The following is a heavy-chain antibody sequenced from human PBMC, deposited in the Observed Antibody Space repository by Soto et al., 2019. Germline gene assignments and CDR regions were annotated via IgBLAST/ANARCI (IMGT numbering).Heavy chain of an antibody. CDR2: IYYSGST. V-gene: IGHV4-30-4*01. D-gene: IGHD5-12*01. Sequence: QVQLQESGPGLVKPSQTLSLTCTVSGGSISSGDYYWSWIRQPPGKGLEWIGYIYYSGSTYYNPSLKSRVTISVDTSKNPFSLKLSAVTAADTALYYCASISRSIGGSPKPHFDYWGQGTLVTVSS. J-gene: IGHJ4*02. CDR1: GGSISSGDYY. CDR3: ASISRSIGGSPKPHFDY.